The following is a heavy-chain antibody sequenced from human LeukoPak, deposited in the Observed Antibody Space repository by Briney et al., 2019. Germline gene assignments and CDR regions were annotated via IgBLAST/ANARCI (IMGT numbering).Heavy chain of an antibody. CDR1: GYTFISYA. CDR3: ARALTDYSQLPSDAFDI. CDR2: INTNTGNP. V-gene: IGHV7-4-1*02. D-gene: IGHD1-1*01. J-gene: IGHJ3*02. Sequence: ASVKVSCKASGYTFISYAMNWVRQAPGQGLEWMGWINTNTGNPTYAQGFTGRFVFSLDTSVSTAYLQISSLKAEDTAVYYCARALTDYSQLPSDAFDIWGQGTMVTVSS.